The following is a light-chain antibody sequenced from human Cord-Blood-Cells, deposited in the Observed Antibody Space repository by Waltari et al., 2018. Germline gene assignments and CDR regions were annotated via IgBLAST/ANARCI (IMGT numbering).Light chain of an antibody. CDR1: ALPKQS. CDR2: KDS. Sequence: SYELTQTPSVSVSPGQTARITCPGDALPKQSAYWYQQKPGRAPVLVIYKDSERPSGIPERFSGSSSGTTVTLTISGVQAEDEADYYCQSADSSGTYWVFGGGTKLTVL. J-gene: IGLJ3*02. CDR3: QSADSSGTYWV. V-gene: IGLV3-25*02.